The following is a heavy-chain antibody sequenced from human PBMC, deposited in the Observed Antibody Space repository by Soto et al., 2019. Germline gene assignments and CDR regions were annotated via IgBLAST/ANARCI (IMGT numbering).Heavy chain of an antibody. CDR1: GGSISSSSYY. CDR2: IYYSGST. Sequence: ETLSLTCTVSGGSISSSSYYWGWIRQPPGKGLEWIGSIYYSGSTYYNPSLKSRVTISVDTSKNQFSLKLSSVTAADTAVYYCARNYYDSSGYYPGAFDIWGQGTMVTVSS. D-gene: IGHD3-22*01. CDR3: ARNYYDSSGYYPGAFDI. J-gene: IGHJ3*02. V-gene: IGHV4-39*01.